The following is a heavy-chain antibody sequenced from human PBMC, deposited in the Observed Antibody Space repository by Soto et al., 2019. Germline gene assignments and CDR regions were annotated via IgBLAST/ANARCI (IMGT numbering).Heavy chain of an antibody. CDR2: INHSGST. Sequence: PSETLSLTCAVYGGSFSGYYWSWIRQPPGKGLEWIGEINHSGSTNYNPSLKSRVTISVDTSKNQFSLKLSSVTAADTAVYYCARGVGSSRLYYYYGMDVWGQGTTVTVSS. CDR1: GGSFSGYY. CDR3: ARGVGSSRLYYYYGMDV. J-gene: IGHJ6*02. D-gene: IGHD6-13*01. V-gene: IGHV4-34*01.